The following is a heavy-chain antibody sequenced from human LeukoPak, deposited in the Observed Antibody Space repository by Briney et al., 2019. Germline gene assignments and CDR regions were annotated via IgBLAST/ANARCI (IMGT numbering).Heavy chain of an antibody. CDR2: INSDGSYT. J-gene: IGHJ4*02. CDR1: GFTFSSYW. CDR3: VRGLGDY. Sequence: GGSLRLSCAASGFTFSSYWMFWVRQGPGKGLVWVSRINSDGSYTAYADSVKGRFSISRDNAENTLYLQMNSLRAEDTAVYYGVRGLGDYWGQGTLVTVSS. V-gene: IGHV3-74*01. D-gene: IGHD4-11*01.